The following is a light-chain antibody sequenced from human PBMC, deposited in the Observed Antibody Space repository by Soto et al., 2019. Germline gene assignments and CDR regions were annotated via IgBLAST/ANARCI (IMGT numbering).Light chain of an antibody. V-gene: IGKV3-15*01. J-gene: IGKJ1*01. CDR1: QSVSSN. CDR3: LHYNEWPGT. CDR2: TAS. Sequence: ILMAQSPATLSVSPGDRATLSCRASQSVSSNLAWYQQKPGQPPRLLIYTASTRATGVPARFSGSGSGTEFTLIISSLQSEDCAVYYCLHYNEWPGTFGQGTKVEIK.